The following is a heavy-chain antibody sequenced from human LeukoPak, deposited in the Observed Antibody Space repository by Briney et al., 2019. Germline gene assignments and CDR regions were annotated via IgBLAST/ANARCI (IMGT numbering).Heavy chain of an antibody. CDR1: GFTFSSYS. J-gene: IGHJ4*02. CDR2: ISSSSSYI. V-gene: IGHV3-21*01. D-gene: IGHD7-27*01. Sequence: GGSLRLSCAASGFTFSSYSMNWVRRALGEGLEWVSSISSSSSYIYYADSVKGRFTISRDNAKNSLYLQMNSLRAEDTAVYYCARDGVTGGFDYWGQGTLVTVSS. CDR3: ARDGVTGGFDY.